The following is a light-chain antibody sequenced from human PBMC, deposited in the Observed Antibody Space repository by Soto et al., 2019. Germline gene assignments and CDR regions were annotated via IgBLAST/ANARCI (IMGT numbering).Light chain of an antibody. V-gene: IGLV2-23*02. Sequence: QSALTQPASVSGSPGQSIIISCTGTSSDVGSYNFVSWYQQHPGKAPKLMIYEVSKRLSGVSNRFSGSKSGNTASLTISGLQPEDEADYYCCSYAGNSGVFGGGTKVTVL. J-gene: IGLJ3*02. CDR2: EVS. CDR3: CSYAGNSGV. CDR1: SSDVGSYNF.